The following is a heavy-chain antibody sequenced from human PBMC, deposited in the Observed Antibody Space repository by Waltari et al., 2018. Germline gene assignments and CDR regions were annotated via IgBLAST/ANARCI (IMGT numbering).Heavy chain of an antibody. CDR2: IYHSGST. Sequence: QVQLQESGPGLVKPSETLSLTCTVSGYSISSGYYWGWIRQPPGKGLEWIGSIYHSGSTYYNPTLKSRVTISGDTSKNQFSLKLSSVTAADTAVYYCARVYIGVYGDYVGYFDYWGQGTLVTVSS. CDR1: GYSISSGYY. D-gene: IGHD4-17*01. CDR3: ARVYIGVYGDYVGYFDY. J-gene: IGHJ4*02. V-gene: IGHV4-38-2*02.